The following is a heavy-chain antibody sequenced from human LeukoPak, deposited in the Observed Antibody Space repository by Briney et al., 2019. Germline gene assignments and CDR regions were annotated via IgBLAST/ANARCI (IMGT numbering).Heavy chain of an antibody. J-gene: IGHJ4*02. Sequence: TGGSLRLSCAASGFTFSSYWMTWVRQAPGKGLEWVANIKQDGSEKYYVDSVKGRFTISRDNANKSLYLQMNSLRAEDTAVYYCARDGYNYVNGFDYWGRGTLVTVSS. CDR1: GFTFSSYW. CDR3: ARDGYNYVNGFDY. V-gene: IGHV3-7*01. D-gene: IGHD5-18*01. CDR2: IKQDGSEK.